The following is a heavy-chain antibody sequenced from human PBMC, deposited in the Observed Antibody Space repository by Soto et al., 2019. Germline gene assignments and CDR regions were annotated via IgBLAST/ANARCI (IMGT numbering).Heavy chain of an antibody. V-gene: IGHV3-53*01. D-gene: IGHD3-22*01. J-gene: IGHJ4*02. CDR2: IYLGGDT. Sequence: PXVSLSLSSAVSGFTFSSNYMNWVRQAPGKGLEWVSVIYLGGDTYYSDSVKGRFTISRDNSKNTLYLQMDSLRVDDTAVYYCARGKGDYYFDFDFWGQGTLVTVSS. CDR3: ARGKGDYYFDFDF. CDR1: GFTFSSNY.